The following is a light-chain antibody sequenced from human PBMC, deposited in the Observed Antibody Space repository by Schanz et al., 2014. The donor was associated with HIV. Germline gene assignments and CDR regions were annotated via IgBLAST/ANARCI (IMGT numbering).Light chain of an antibody. CDR2: EAS. CDR3: QQANSFPPT. J-gene: IGKJ1*01. CDR1: QGISSW. V-gene: IGKV1-12*01. Sequence: DVQMTQSPPSVSASVGDRVTITCRASQGISSWLAWYQQKPGKAPRLLIYEASTLQSGVPSRFSDSGSGTDFTLTISNLQPEDFATYFCQQANSFPPTFGQGTKVEVK.